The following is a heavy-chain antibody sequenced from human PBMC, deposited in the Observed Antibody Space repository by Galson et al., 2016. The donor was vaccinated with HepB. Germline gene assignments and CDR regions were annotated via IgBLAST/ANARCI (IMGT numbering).Heavy chain of an antibody. CDR3: ARISKGYDRYYFDY. J-gene: IGHJ4*02. CDR2: VHYSGNT. V-gene: IGHV4-39*02. CDR1: GGSVSIDNDY. Sequence: SETLSLTCIVSGGSVSIDNDYWAWVRQPPRQGLEWIATVHYSGNTYYNVSLKSRVTISIDMSKNHFSLKLNSVSAADTAVYYCARISKGYDRYYFDYWGQGTLVTVSS. D-gene: IGHD2-2*01.